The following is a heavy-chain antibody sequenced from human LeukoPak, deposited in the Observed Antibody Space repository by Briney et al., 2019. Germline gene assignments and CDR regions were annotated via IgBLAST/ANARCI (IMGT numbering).Heavy chain of an antibody. CDR3: ARSNSAGLLWFGELLSEAFDI. J-gene: IGHJ3*02. CDR1: GFTFSSCT. Sequence: GGSLRLSCAASGFTFSSCTMNWVRQAPGKGLEWVASISRSSSYIYYADSLKGRFTISRDNAKNSLYLQVNSLRAEDMAVYYCARSNSAGLLWFGELLSEAFDIWGQGTMVTVSS. CDR2: ISRSSSYI. D-gene: IGHD3-10*01. V-gene: IGHV3-21*01.